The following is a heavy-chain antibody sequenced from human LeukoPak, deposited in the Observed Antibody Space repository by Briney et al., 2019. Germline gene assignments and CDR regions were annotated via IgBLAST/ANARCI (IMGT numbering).Heavy chain of an antibody. V-gene: IGHV3-23*01. Sequence: GGSLRLSCAASGFTFSNNLMHWVRQGPGEGLEWVSAISDSGGTTYYADSVKSRFTISRDNSKNTLSLQMNSLRAEDTAVYYCARDGSGDAFDIWGQGTMVTVSS. CDR2: ISDSGGTT. CDR1: GFTFSNNL. J-gene: IGHJ3*02. D-gene: IGHD3-10*01. CDR3: ARDGSGDAFDI.